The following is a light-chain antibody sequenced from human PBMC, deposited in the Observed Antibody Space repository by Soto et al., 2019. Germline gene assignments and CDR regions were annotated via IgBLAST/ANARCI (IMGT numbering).Light chain of an antibody. Sequence: QAVVTQEPSLTVSPGGTVTLTCGSSTGAVTSGHYPYWFQQKPGQAPRTLIYDTSNKHSWTPARFSGSLLGGKAALTLSGAQPEDEAEYYCLLSYNGPRQKAFGPGTKFTVL. CDR3: LLSYNGPRQKA. V-gene: IGLV7-46*01. J-gene: IGLJ1*01. CDR1: TGAVTSGHY. CDR2: DTS.